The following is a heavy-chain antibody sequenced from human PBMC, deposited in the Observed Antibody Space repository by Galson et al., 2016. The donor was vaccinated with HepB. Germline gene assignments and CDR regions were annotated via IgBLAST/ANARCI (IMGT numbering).Heavy chain of an antibody. CDR3: ARDTLSSPWDRDY. D-gene: IGHD2-2*01. Sequence: SLRLSCAASGFTFSSYAMHWVRQAPGKGLEYLSAITGSGDTTYYANSVKGRFTISRDNSENTLYLQMGSLRAEDMAVYYCARDTLSSPWDRDYWGQGTLVTVSS. V-gene: IGHV3-64*01. CDR2: ITGSGDTT. J-gene: IGHJ4*02. CDR1: GFTFSSYA.